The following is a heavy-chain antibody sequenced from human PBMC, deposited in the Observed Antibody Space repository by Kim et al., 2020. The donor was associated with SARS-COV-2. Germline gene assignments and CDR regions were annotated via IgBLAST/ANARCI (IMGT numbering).Heavy chain of an antibody. D-gene: IGHD5-18*01. CDR2: INPSGGST. J-gene: IGHJ3*02. Sequence: ASVKVSCKASGYTFTSYYMHWVRQAPGQGLEWMGIINPSGGSTSYAQKFQGRVTMTRDTSTSTVYMELSSLRSEDTAVYYCARDPVFKGDTAMVTVAFDIWGQGTMVTVSS. CDR1: GYTFTSYY. CDR3: ARDPVFKGDTAMVTVAFDI. V-gene: IGHV1-46*01.